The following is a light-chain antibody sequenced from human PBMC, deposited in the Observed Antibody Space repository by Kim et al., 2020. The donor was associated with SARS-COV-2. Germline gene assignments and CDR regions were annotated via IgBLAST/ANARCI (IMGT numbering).Light chain of an antibody. Sequence: QSALTQPASVSGSPGQSITISCTGSSSDVGGYNSVSWYQQHPGKAPKLMIYGVTKRPSGVSNRFSGSKSGDTASLTNSGLQAEDEADYYCTSYTRSITYVFGTGTKVTVL. CDR3: TSYTRSITYV. CDR2: GVT. CDR1: SSDVGGYNS. V-gene: IGLV2-14*03. J-gene: IGLJ1*01.